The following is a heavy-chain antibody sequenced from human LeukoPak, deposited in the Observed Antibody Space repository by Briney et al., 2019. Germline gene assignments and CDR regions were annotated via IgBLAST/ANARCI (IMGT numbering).Heavy chain of an antibody. CDR3: ARDFTTVIKGSFDY. V-gene: IGHV3-30-3*01. CDR1: GFTFSSYA. CDR2: ISYDGSNK. D-gene: IGHD4-23*01. J-gene: IGHJ4*02. Sequence: GRSPRLSCAASGFTFSSYAMHWVRQAPGKGLEWVAVISYDGSNKYYADSVKGRFTISRDNSKNTLYLQMNSLRAEDTAVYYCARDFTTVIKGSFDYWGQGTLVTVPS.